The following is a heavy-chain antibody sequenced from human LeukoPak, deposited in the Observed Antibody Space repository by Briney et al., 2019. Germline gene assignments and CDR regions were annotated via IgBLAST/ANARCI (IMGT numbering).Heavy chain of an antibody. V-gene: IGHV3-23*01. D-gene: IGHD2-2*01. Sequence: GGSLRLSCVASGFTFSSYAKSWVRQAPGKGLEWVSAISGSGGSTYYADSVKGRFTISRDNSKNTLYLQMNSLRAEDTAVYYCAKGATAASFDYYYGMDVWGQGTTVTVSS. J-gene: IGHJ6*02. CDR1: GFTFSSYA. CDR2: ISGSGGST. CDR3: AKGATAASFDYYYGMDV.